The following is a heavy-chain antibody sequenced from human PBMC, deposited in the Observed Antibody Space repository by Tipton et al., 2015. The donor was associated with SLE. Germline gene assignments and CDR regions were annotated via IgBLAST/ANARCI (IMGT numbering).Heavy chain of an antibody. CDR3: ARGPPAFDI. Sequence: LRLSCAVYGGSFSGYYWSWIRQPPGKGLEWIGYIYYSGSTNYNPSLKSRVTISVDTSKNQFSLKLSSVTAADTAVYYCARGPPAFDIWGQGTMVTVSS. CDR1: GGSFSGYY. CDR2: IYYSGST. V-gene: IGHV4-59*01. J-gene: IGHJ3*02.